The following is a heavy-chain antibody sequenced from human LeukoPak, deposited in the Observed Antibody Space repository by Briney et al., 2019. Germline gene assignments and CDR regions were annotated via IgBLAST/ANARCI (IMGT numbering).Heavy chain of an antibody. V-gene: IGHV4-39*06. CDR3: AKSYDSSSLGSDL. CDR2: IFYTGTT. J-gene: IGHJ2*01. D-gene: IGHD3-22*01. CDR1: GGSINRSSYY. Sequence: SETLSLTCSVSGGSINRSSYYWGWIRQPPGKGLEWIGSIFYTGTTYYNPSLKSRVSISVDTSRNQFPLKLSSVTAEDTAIYYCAKSYDSSSLGSDLWGRGTLVTVSS.